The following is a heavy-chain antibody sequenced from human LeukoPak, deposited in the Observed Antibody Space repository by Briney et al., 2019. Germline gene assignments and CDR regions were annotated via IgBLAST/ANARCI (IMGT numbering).Heavy chain of an antibody. Sequence: GGSLRLSCTVSGFTVSSNYMSWVRQAPGKGLEWVSVIYSGGSTYYADSVKGRFSISRDNSKNTLYLQMNSLRAEDTAVYYCARDLSPWETRNPDAFDIWGQGTMVTVSS. CDR2: IYSGGST. V-gene: IGHV3-53*01. CDR1: GFTVSSNY. CDR3: ARDLSPWETRNPDAFDI. J-gene: IGHJ3*02. D-gene: IGHD1-14*01.